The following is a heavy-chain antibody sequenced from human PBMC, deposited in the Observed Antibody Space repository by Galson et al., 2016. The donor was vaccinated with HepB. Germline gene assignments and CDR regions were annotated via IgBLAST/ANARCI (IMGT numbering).Heavy chain of an antibody. CDR2: IKSKTDGGTT. D-gene: IGHD3-3*01. CDR3: ATEWSYDFWSGYYVVRGF. CDR1: GFTFANTW. Sequence: SLRLSCAASGFTFANTWMSWVRQAPGKGLEWVGRIKSKTDGGTTDYAAPVKDRITISRDDSKNTLYLQINILKTEDTAVYYCATEWSYDFWSGYYVVRGFWGQGALVTVSS. J-gene: IGHJ4*02. V-gene: IGHV3-15*07.